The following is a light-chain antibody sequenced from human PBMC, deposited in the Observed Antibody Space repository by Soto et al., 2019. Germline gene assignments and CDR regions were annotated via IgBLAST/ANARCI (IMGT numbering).Light chain of an antibody. CDR1: QSISTY. Sequence: DIQMTQSPSSLSASIGDRVTITCRASQSISTYLSWYQQKLGKAPKLLIYAASSLQSGVPSRFSGSGSGTDFTLTISSLQPEDFATYYCQQTYSTPDTFGQGTKVEIK. J-gene: IGKJ1*01. V-gene: IGKV1-39*01. CDR3: QQTYSTPDT. CDR2: AAS.